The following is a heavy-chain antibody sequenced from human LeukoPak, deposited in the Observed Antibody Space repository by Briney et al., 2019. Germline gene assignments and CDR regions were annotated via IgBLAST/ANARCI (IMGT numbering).Heavy chain of an antibody. Sequence: GGSLRLSCVASGFTFNTYATYWVRQAPGKGLEWVSGVFGSGGSALYADSVKGRFTISRDDSKSTQYLQMNSLRIEDSAMYYCATGSDFYYASWGQGTLVTVSS. CDR1: GFTFNTYA. V-gene: IGHV3-23*01. J-gene: IGHJ5*02. CDR3: ATGSDFYYAS. D-gene: IGHD3-3*01. CDR2: VFGSGGSA.